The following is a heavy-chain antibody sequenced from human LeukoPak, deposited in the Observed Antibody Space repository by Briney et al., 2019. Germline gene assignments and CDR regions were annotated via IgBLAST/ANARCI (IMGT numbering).Heavy chain of an antibody. CDR2: INPSAGTT. Sequence: APVKACDKASGYSFTSYYIHWVRQAPGQGLECVGLINPSAGTTTYSQKFWGRLTMTRDTSTSTVYMELSGLTSEDTAVYYCARGDMATIYIDAWGQGRLPSVSS. D-gene: IGHD5-24*01. J-gene: IGHJ1*01. CDR1: GYSFTSYY. CDR3: ARGDMATIYIDA. V-gene: IGHV1-46*01.